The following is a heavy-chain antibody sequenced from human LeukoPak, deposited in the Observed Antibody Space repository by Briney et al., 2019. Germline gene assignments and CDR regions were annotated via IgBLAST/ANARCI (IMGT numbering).Heavy chain of an antibody. J-gene: IGHJ4*02. CDR2: ISSSSSYI. CDR3: ARDSARFTSIDY. V-gene: IGHV3-21*01. D-gene: IGHD3-3*01. Sequence: PGGSLRLSCAASGFTFSSYSMNWVRQAPGKGLEWFSSISSSSSYIYYADSVRGRFTISRDNAKNSLCLQMNSLRAEDTAVYYCARDSARFTSIDYWGQGTLVTVSS. CDR1: GFTFSSYS.